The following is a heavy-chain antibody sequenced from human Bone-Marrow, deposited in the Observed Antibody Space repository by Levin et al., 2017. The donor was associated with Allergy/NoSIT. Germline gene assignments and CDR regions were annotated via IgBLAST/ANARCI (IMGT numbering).Heavy chain of an antibody. CDR1: GFTFSSYW. Sequence: PGGSLRLSCAASGFTFSSYWMSWVRQAPGKGLEWVANIKQDGSEKYYLDSVKGRFTISRDNAKNSLYVQLDSLRAEDTAVYYCVRLEYGRIDPWGQGTLVTVSS. J-gene: IGHJ5*02. D-gene: IGHD3-3*01. CDR3: VRLEYGRIDP. CDR2: IKQDGSEK. V-gene: IGHV3-7*01.